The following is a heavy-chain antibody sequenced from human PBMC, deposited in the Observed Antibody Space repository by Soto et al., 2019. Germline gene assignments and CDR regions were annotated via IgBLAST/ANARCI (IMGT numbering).Heavy chain of an antibody. V-gene: IGHV3-48*03. CDR3: ARESIGCGGDCLDY. J-gene: IGHJ4*02. CDR2: IDTSGDAM. Sequence: PGGSLRLSCAVSGFTFSNYEWNWVRQAPGKGREWISYIDTSGDAMFYADSVKGRFAVSRDNTMNSLYLQMNSLRAEDTAAYYCARESIGCGGDCLDYWGQGTLVTVSS. D-gene: IGHD2-21*01. CDR1: GFTFSNYE.